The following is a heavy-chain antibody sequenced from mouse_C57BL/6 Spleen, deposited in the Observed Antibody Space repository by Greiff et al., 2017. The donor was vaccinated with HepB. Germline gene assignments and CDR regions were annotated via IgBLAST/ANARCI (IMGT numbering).Heavy chain of an antibody. J-gene: IGHJ4*01. CDR1: GYTFTDYY. Sequence: VQLQQSGPVLVKPGASVKMSCKASGYTFTDYYMNWVKQSHGKSLEWIGVINPYNGGTSYNQKFKGKATLTVDKSSSTAYMELNSLTSEDSAVYYCARSGGLLQNYAMDYWGQGTSVTVSS. CDR2: INPYNGGT. CDR3: ARSGGLLQNYAMDY. V-gene: IGHV1-19*01. D-gene: IGHD2-3*01.